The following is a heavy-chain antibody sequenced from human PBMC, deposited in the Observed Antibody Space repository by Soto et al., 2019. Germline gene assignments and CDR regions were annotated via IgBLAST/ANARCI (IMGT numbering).Heavy chain of an antibody. V-gene: IGHV4-30-4*01. J-gene: IGHJ6*02. Sequence: PSETLSLTCTVSGGSISSGDYYWSWIRQPPGKGLEWIGYIYYSGSTYYNPSLKSRVTTSVDTSKNQFSLKLSSVTAADTAVYYCAREVTGTPEGRYYYYGMDVWGQGTTVTVSS. CDR1: GGSISSGDYY. D-gene: IGHD1-20*01. CDR3: AREVTGTPEGRYYYYGMDV. CDR2: IYYSGST.